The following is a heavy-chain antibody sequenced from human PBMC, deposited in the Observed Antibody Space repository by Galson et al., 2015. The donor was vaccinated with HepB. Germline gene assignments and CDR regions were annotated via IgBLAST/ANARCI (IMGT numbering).Heavy chain of an antibody. CDR1: KFNFSSYS. V-gene: IGHV3-48*02. J-gene: IGHJ4*02. Sequence: SLRLSCAASKFNFSSYSMNWVRQAPGKGLEWASYISSGSRTIFYADSLKGRFTVSRDNAKNSLYLQMNSLRDEDTAVYYCASAKVGTTYFDYWGQGTLVTVSS. D-gene: IGHD1-26*01. CDR3: ASAKVGTTYFDY. CDR2: ISSGSRTI.